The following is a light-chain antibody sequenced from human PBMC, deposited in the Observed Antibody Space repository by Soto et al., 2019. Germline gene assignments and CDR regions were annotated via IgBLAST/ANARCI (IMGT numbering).Light chain of an antibody. V-gene: IGKV1-33*01. CDR2: DAF. J-gene: IGKJ4*01. Sequence: DIQMTQSPSSLSASVGDRVTITCQASQDINSYLAWYQQKPGKAPKFLNFDAFNLETGVPSRFSGSGSGTDFTFTISNLQPEDVATYYCQQYDKLPRTFGGGTKVDIK. CDR1: QDINSY. CDR3: QQYDKLPRT.